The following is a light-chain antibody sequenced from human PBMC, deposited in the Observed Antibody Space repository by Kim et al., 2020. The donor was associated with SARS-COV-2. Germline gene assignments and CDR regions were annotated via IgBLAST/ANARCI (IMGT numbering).Light chain of an antibody. J-gene: IGKJ1*01. CDR2: DAS. CDR1: QTLSSW. Sequence: DIQMTQSPSTLSASLGDRVTITCRASQTLSSWLAWYQQKPGKAPKLLIYDASTLESGVPSRFSGSGSGTEFALTISSLQPDDFATYYCQQYNDYAPWTFGQGTKVDIK. V-gene: IGKV1-5*01. CDR3: QQYNDYAPWT.